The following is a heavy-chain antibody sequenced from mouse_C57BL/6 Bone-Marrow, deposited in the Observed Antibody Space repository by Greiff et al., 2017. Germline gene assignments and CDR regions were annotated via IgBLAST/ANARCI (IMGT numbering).Heavy chain of an antibody. V-gene: IGHV1-59*01. J-gene: IGHJ3*01. CDR3: ASGDPGPWFSY. CDR2: IDPSDSYT. CDR1: GYTFTSYW. Sequence: VQLQQPGAELVRPGTSVKLSCKASGYTFTSYWMHWVKQRPGQGLEWIGVIDPSDSYTNYNQKFKGKATLTVDTSSSTAYMPRSSLTSEDSAVYYCASGDPGPWFSYWGQGTLVTVSA.